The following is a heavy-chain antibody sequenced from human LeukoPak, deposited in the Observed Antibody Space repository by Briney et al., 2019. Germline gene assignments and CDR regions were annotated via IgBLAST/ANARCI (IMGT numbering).Heavy chain of an antibody. CDR1: GFTFSSYG. Sequence: PGRSLRRSCAASGFTFSSYGMHWVRQAPGKGLEWVSLISYDGSNKYYADSVKGRFTIPRDNSKNTLYVQMNSLRAEDTAVYYCARKLGADIGAFDIWGQGTMVTVSS. D-gene: IGHD2-15*01. CDR2: ISYDGSNK. V-gene: IGHV3-30*03. CDR3: ARKLGADIGAFDI. J-gene: IGHJ3*02.